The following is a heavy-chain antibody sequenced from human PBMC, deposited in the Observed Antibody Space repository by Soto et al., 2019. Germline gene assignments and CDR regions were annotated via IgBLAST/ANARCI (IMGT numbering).Heavy chain of an antibody. CDR2: IIPIFGTA. D-gene: IGHD3-10*01. J-gene: IGHJ4*02. CDR3: AKDVAQWFGELLPILIDY. CDR1: GGTFSSYA. Sequence: SVKVSCKASGGTFSSYAISWVRQAPGQGLEWMGGIIPIFGTANYAQKFQGRVTITADESTSTAYMELSSLRSEDTAVYYCAKDVAQWFGELLPILIDYWGQGTLVTVSS. V-gene: IGHV1-69*13.